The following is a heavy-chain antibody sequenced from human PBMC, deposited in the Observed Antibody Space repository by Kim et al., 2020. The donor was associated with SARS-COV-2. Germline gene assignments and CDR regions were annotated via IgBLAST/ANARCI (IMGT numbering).Heavy chain of an antibody. Sequence: GGSLRLSCAASGFTFSSNWMHWVRQAPGKGLVWVSRINSDGSSTNYADSVKGRFTISRDNAKNTLYLQMNSLKAEDTAVYYCARGGSSSWYFPGGGYYYGMDVWGQGTTVTVSS. CDR3: ARGGSSSWYFPGGGYYYGMDV. J-gene: IGHJ6*02. CDR1: GFTFSSNW. D-gene: IGHD6-13*01. CDR2: INSDGSST. V-gene: IGHV3-74*01.